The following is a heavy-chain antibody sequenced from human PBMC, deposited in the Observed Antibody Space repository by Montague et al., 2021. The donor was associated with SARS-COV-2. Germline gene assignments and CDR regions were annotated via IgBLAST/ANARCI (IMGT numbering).Heavy chain of an antibody. D-gene: IGHD3-10*01. V-gene: IGHV3-23*03. CDR2: IFGSGSST. CDR1: GFTFSNYA. J-gene: IGHJ2*01. CDR3: AKDGATVRGLINWYFDL. Sequence: SVRFSCAASGFTFSNYAMNWVRQAPGKGLEWVSVIFGSGSSTYYSGSVRGRFTVSRDNSKNTLCLQMNNLRAEDTAVYYCAKDGATVRGLINWYFDLWGRGTLVTVSS.